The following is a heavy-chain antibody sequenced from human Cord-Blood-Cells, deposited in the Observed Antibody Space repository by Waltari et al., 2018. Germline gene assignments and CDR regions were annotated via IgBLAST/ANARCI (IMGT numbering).Heavy chain of an antibody. V-gene: IGHV3-15*01. CDR2: IKSKTDGGTT. CDR3: TTGTSGWYDY. D-gene: IGHD6-19*01. CDR1: VFTFSTAW. J-gene: IGHJ4*02. Sequence: EVQLVESGGGLVQPGGSLRLSCAASVFTFSTAWMGWVRQAPGTGLEWVGRIKSKTDGGTTDYAAPVKGRFTISRDDSKNTLYLQMNSLKTEDTAVYYCTTGTSGWYDYWGQGTLVTVSS.